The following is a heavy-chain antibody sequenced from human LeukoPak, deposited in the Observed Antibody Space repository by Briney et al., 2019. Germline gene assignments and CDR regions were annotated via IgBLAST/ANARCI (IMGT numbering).Heavy chain of an antibody. CDR1: GGSISSGGYS. Sequence: SQTLSLTCAVSGGSISSGGYSWSWIRQPPGKGLEWIGYIYHSGSTYYNPSLKSRVTISADRSKNQFSLKLSSVTAADTAVYYCARDNGDYGLGYWGQGTLVTVSS. CDR2: IYHSGST. D-gene: IGHD4-17*01. CDR3: ARDNGDYGLGY. J-gene: IGHJ4*02. V-gene: IGHV4-30-2*01.